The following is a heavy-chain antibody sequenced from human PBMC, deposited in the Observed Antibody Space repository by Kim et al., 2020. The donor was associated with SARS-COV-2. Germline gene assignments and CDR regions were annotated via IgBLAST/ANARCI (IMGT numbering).Heavy chain of an antibody. CDR3: PSRFGYKYES. V-gene: IGHV4-59*01. D-gene: IGHD5-12*01. J-gene: IGHJ4*02. Sequence: SETLSLTCTIFSGSIRNNYWSWIRQPPGKGLEWIGYIYYSGYTNYNPSLKNRVAISINTSKNQFSLKLNSVTAADTAVYYCPSRFGYKYESWSQGTLVT. CDR1: SGSIRNNY. CDR2: IYYSGYT.